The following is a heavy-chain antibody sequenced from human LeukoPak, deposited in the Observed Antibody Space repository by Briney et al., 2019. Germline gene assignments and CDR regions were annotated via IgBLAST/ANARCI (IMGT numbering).Heavy chain of an antibody. J-gene: IGHJ3*02. CDR2: IYHSGST. CDR1: DYSVSSAFY. V-gene: IGHV4-38-2*02. CDR3: ARRSLAYCGGDCYSAFDI. Sequence: PSETLSLTCTVSDYSVSSAFYWGWVRQPPGKGLEWIGSIYHSGSTYYNPSLKSRVTISVDTSKNQFSLKLSSVTAADTAVYYCARRSLAYCGGDCYSAFDIWGQGTMVTVSS. D-gene: IGHD2-21*01.